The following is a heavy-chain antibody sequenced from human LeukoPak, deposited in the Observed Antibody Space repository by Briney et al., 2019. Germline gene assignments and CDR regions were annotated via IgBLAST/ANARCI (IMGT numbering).Heavy chain of an antibody. CDR2: IKQDESEK. J-gene: IGHJ4*02. D-gene: IGHD2-2*02. V-gene: IGHV3-7*01. Sequence: GGSLRLSCVASGFTFSSYWMAWVRQAPGKGLEWVANIKQDESEKNYVDSVKGRFTISRDNAKNSLYLQMNSLRAEDTAVYYCARDWSVVVPAAIGYWGQGTLVTVSS. CDR3: ARDWSVVVPAAIGY. CDR1: GFTFSSYW.